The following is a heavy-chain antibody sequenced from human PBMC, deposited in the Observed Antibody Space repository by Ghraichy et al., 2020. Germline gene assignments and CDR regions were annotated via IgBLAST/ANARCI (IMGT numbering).Heavy chain of an antibody. CDR2: INHSGST. J-gene: IGHJ6*02. CDR3: ARVSPIRGYSYGYGYYYYGMDV. CDR1: GGSFSGYY. V-gene: IGHV4-34*01. Sequence: SETLSLTCAVYGGSFSGYYWSWIRQPPGKGLEWIGEINHSGSTNYNPSLKSRVTISVDTSKNQFSLKLSSVTAADTAVYYCARVSPIRGYSYGYGYYYYGMDVWGQGTTVTVSS. D-gene: IGHD5-18*01.